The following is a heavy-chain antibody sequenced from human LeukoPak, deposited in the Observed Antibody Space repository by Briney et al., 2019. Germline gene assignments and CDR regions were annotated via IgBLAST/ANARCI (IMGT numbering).Heavy chain of an antibody. V-gene: IGHV1-2*02. CDR3: TRNTHFYDSIGYDEDY. Sequence: ASVKVSCKAFGYTFTSNYMHWVRQAPGQGLEWMGWINPKSGGTNYAQKFQGRVTMTRDTSISTAYMELSRLRSDDTAVYYCTRNTHFYDSIGYDEDYWGQGTLVTVSS. CDR2: INPKSGGT. CDR1: GYTFTSNY. J-gene: IGHJ4*02. D-gene: IGHD3-22*01.